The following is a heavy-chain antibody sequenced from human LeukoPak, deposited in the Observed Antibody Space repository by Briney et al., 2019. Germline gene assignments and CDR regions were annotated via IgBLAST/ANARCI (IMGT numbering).Heavy chain of an antibody. CDR2: VRYDGSNK. V-gene: IGHV3-30*02. CDR3: ANNPRGPRPRYCSSTSCSSDYYYYMDV. Sequence: QPGGPLRLSCAASGFTFSSYGMHWVRQAPGKGLEWVAFVRYDGSNKYYADSVKGRFTISRDNSKNTLYLQMNNLRAEDTAVYYCANNPRGPRPRYCSSTSCSSDYYYYMDVWGKGTTVTVSS. J-gene: IGHJ6*03. CDR1: GFTFSSYG. D-gene: IGHD2-2*01.